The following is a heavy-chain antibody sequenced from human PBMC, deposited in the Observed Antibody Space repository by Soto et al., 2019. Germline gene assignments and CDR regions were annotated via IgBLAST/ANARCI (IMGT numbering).Heavy chain of an antibody. CDR1: GGSFSGYY. Sequence: ASETLSLTCAVYGGSFSGYYWSWIRQPPGKGLEWIGEINHSGSTNYNPSLKSRVAISVDTSKNQFSLKLSSVTAADTAVYYCARLGFEQQLALFDYGMDVWGQGTTVTVSS. CDR3: ARLGFEQQLALFDYGMDV. J-gene: IGHJ6*02. D-gene: IGHD6-13*01. V-gene: IGHV4-34*01. CDR2: INHSGST.